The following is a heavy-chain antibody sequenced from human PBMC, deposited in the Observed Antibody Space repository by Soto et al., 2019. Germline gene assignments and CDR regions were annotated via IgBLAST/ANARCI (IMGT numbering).Heavy chain of an antibody. CDR2: IRNKANSYTA. CDR3: VRAGTGYQLDY. CDR1: GFTFSDHY. Sequence: PGRSLRLSCAASGFTFSDHYMDWVRQASGKGLEWVGRIRNKANSYTAEYAASVKGRFTISRDDSKNSLYLQMNSLKIEDTALYYCVRAGTGYQLDYWGQGTLVTVSS. J-gene: IGHJ4*02. D-gene: IGHD3-9*01. V-gene: IGHV3-72*01.